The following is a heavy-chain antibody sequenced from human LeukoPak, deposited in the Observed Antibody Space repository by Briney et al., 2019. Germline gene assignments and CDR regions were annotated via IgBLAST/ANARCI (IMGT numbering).Heavy chain of an antibody. CDR1: GYTFTSYY. D-gene: IGHD2-15*01. V-gene: IGHV1-46*01. CDR2: INPSGGST. CDR3: ARDRKDIVVVVAATYPDY. Sequence: ASVKVSCKASGYTFTSYYMHWVRQAPGQELESMGIINPSGGSTSYAQKFQGRVTMTRDTSTSTDYMELSSLRSEDTAVYYCARDRKDIVVVVAATYPDYWGQGTLVTVSS. J-gene: IGHJ4*02.